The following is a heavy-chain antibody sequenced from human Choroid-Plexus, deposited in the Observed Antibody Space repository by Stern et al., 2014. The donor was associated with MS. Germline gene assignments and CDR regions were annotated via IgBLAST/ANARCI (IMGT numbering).Heavy chain of an antibody. CDR1: GFTLGSCA. D-gene: IGHD2/OR15-2a*01. Sequence: VQLVESGGGVVQPGRPLRLSCVASGFTLGSCAMHWVPQAPGKGLEWVAGVSYDGSNKYYADSVKVRFTISRDNSQNTLYMQMSSLRPEDTAVYYCAKDRQYLTYFFDHWGQGSLVTVSS. V-gene: IGHV3-30*18. CDR2: VSYDGSNK. J-gene: IGHJ5*02. CDR3: AKDRQYLTYFFDH.